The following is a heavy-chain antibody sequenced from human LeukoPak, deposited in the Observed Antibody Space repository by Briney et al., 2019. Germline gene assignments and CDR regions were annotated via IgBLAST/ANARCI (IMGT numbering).Heavy chain of an antibody. Sequence: ASVKVSCKASGYTFTSYGISWVRRAPGQGLEWTGWISAYNGNTNYAQKLQGRVTMTTDTSTSTAYMELRSLRSDDTAVYYCARSLWFGELPPEGAFDIWGQGTMVTVSS. D-gene: IGHD3-10*01. CDR3: ARSLWFGELPPEGAFDI. CDR1: GYTFTSYG. J-gene: IGHJ3*02. CDR2: ISAYNGNT. V-gene: IGHV1-18*01.